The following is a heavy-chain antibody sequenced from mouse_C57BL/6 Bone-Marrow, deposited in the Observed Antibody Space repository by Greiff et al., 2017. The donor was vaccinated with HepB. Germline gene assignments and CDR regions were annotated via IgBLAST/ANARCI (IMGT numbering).Heavy chain of an antibody. D-gene: IGHD2-5*01. CDR1: CFPFTSLG. V-gene: IGHV1-81*01. CDR2: IYSISGNI. J-gene: IGHJ4*01. CDR3: ERSRSNYRMDY. Sequence: QVQLPQAGAEFARPGASVKFACQAFCFPFTSLGISLVKQRTGPGPEWIGEIYSISGNIYYNEKFKGKATLTSDKSYSTAYMELRSLTSEDAAVYFYERSRSNYRMDYWGRGTSVTVSS.